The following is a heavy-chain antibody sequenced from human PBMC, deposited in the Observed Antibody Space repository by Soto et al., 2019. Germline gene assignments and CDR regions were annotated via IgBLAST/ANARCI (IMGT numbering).Heavy chain of an antibody. J-gene: IGHJ4*02. CDR3: ARDVGMITFGGVIGEYYFDY. Sequence: EVQLVESGGGLVQPGGSLRLSCAASGFTFSSYWMSWVRQAPGKGLEWVANIKQDGSEKYYVDSVKGRFTISRDNAKNSLSLQMNSLRGEDTAVYYCARDVGMITFGGVIGEYYFDYWGQGTLVTVSS. CDR1: GFTFSSYW. CDR2: IKQDGSEK. D-gene: IGHD3-16*02. V-gene: IGHV3-7*01.